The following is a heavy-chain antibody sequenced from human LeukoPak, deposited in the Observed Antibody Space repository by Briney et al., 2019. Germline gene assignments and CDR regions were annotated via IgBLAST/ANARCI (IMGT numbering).Heavy chain of an antibody. Sequence: SETLSLTCTVSGGSISSFYWSWIRQPPGMGLAWIGYIYYSGSTNYNPSLKSRVTISVDTSKNQFSLKLSSVTAADTAVYYCARSYYYDSSGYFDYWGQGTLVTVSS. CDR3: ARSYYYDSSGYFDY. D-gene: IGHD3-22*01. CDR2: IYYSGST. J-gene: IGHJ4*02. CDR1: GGSISSFY. V-gene: IGHV4-59*01.